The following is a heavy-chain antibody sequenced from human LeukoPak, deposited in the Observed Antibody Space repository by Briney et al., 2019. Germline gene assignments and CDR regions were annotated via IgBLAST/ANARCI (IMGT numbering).Heavy chain of an antibody. CDR2: ISSSSSYI. CDR3: ARDEEWLPLDY. CDR1: GFTFSSYT. D-gene: IGHD3-3*01. J-gene: IGHJ4*02. V-gene: IGHV3-21*01. Sequence: GGSLRLSCAASGFTFSSYTMNWVRQAPGKGLEWVSSISSSSSYIYYADSLKGRFTISRDNAKTSLYLQMNSLRAEDTAVYYCARDEEWLPLDYWGQGTLVTVSS.